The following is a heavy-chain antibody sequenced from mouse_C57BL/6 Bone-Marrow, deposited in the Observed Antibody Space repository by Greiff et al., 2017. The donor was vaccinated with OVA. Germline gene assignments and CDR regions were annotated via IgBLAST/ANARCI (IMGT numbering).Heavy chain of an antibody. J-gene: IGHJ2*01. V-gene: IGHV5-4*03. D-gene: IGHD1-1*01. Sequence: EVKLQESGGGLVKPGGSLKLSCAASGFTFSSYAMSWVRQTPEKRLEWVATISDGGSYTYYPDNVKGGFTISRDNAKNNLYLQMSHLTSEDTAMYYCASAFITTVVAERGFDYWGQGTTLTVSS. CDR1: GFTFSSYA. CDR2: ISDGGSYT. CDR3: ASAFITTVVAERGFDY.